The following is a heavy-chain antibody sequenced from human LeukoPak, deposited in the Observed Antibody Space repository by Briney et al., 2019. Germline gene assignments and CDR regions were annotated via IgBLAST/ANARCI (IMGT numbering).Heavy chain of an antibody. CDR1: GGTFSSYA. V-gene: IGHV1-69*05. J-gene: IGHJ4*02. CDR2: IIPIFGTA. Sequence: SVKVSCKASGGTFSSYAISRVRQAPGQGLEWMGGIIPIFGTANYAQKFQGRVTITTDESTSTAYMELSSLRSEDTAVYYCARGYYYDSSGYRYYFDYWGQGTLVTVSS. CDR3: ARGYYYDSSGYRYYFDY. D-gene: IGHD3-22*01.